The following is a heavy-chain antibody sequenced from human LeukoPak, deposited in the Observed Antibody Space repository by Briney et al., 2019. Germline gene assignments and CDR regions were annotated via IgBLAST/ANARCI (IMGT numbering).Heavy chain of an antibody. D-gene: IGHD1-1*01. CDR2: IYYTGST. CDR3: ARATRYNWNDDRYYFDY. Sequence: PSETLSLTCTVSGGSISSYYWSWIRQPPGKGLEWIGYIYYTGSTKHNPSLKSRLTISVDTSKNQFSLRLSSVTAADTALYYCARATRYNWNDDRYYFDYWGQGTLVTVSS. V-gene: IGHV4-59*01. CDR1: GGSISSYY. J-gene: IGHJ4*02.